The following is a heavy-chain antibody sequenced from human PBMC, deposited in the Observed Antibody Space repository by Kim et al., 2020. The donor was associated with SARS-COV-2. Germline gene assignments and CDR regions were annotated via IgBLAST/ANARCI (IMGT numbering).Heavy chain of an antibody. V-gene: IGHV3-15*01. J-gene: IGHJ4*02. D-gene: IGHD2-2*01. CDR3: TTDSRYCSSTSCYEDY. Sequence: PVKGRFTISRDDSKNTLYLQMNSLKTEDTAVYYCTTDSRYCSSTSCYEDYWGQGTLVTVSS.